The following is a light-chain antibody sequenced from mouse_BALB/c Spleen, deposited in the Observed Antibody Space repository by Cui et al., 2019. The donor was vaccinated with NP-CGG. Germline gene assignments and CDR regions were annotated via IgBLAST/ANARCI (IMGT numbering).Light chain of an antibody. J-gene: IGLJ1*01. V-gene: IGLV1*01. CDR1: TGAVTTSNY. CDR3: ALWYSNHWV. CDR2: GTN. Sequence: QAVVTQESALTTSPGETVTLTCRSNTGAVTTSNYANWVQEKPDHLFTGLIGGTNNRAPGVPARFSGSLLGDKAALTVTGARTEDEAIYFCALWYSNHWVFGGGTKLTVL.